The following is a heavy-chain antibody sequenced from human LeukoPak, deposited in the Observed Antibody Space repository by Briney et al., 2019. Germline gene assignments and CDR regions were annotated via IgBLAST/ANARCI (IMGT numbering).Heavy chain of an antibody. Sequence: SETLSLTCTVSGYSISSGFYWAWIRQPPGKGLEWIGSIYHSGITYYNPSLKSRVTISVDTSKNQFSLKLSSVTAADTAVYYCARGTSFGLMNSDNWGQGTLVIVSS. D-gene: IGHD2-8*01. CDR2: IYHSGIT. CDR3: ARGTSFGLMNSDN. CDR1: GYSISSGFY. J-gene: IGHJ4*02. V-gene: IGHV4-38-2*02.